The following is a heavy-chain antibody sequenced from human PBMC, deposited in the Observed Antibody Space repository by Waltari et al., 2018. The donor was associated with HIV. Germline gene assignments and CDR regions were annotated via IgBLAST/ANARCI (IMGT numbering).Heavy chain of an antibody. D-gene: IGHD2-8*01. V-gene: IGHV3-33*01. J-gene: IGHJ4*02. Sequence: QVHLVESGGGVVQPGRSLRLSCAASGFTFRTYGMYWVGPTPVKGVGWVAGMWEDGSNKYYADSVKGRFTISRDNSKNTLYLQMTSLWVDDTALYYGARGFYDNGAHPGYFDFWGQGTLVTVSA. CDR3: ARGFYDNGAHPGYFDF. CDR1: GFTFRTYG. CDR2: MWEDGSNK.